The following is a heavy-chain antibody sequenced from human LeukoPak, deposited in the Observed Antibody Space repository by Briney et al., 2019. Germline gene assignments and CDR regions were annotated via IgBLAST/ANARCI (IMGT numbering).Heavy chain of an antibody. CDR1: GYTFTSYA. V-gene: IGHV7-4-1*02. CDR3: ARESVTAIPFGGYYYYGMDV. D-gene: IGHD2-21*02. Sequence: GASVKVSCKASGYTFTSYAMNWVRQAPGQGLEWMGWINTNTGNPTYAQGFTGRFVFSLDTSVSTAYLQISSLKAEDTAVYYCARESVTAIPFGGYYYYGMDVWGQGTTVTVSS. CDR2: INTNTGNP. J-gene: IGHJ6*02.